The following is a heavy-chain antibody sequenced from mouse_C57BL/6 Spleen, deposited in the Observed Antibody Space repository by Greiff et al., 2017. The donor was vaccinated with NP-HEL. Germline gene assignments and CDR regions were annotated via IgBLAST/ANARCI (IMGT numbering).Heavy chain of an antibody. Sequence: VQLQQSGPELVKPGASVKISCKASGYAFSSSWMNWVKQRPGKGLEWIGRIYPGDGDTNYNGKFKGKATLTADKSSSTAYMQLSSLTSEDSAVYFCARRLGREWYFDVWGTGTTVTVSS. CDR2: IYPGDGDT. J-gene: IGHJ1*03. CDR3: ARRLGREWYFDV. D-gene: IGHD4-1*01. V-gene: IGHV1-82*01. CDR1: GYAFSSSW.